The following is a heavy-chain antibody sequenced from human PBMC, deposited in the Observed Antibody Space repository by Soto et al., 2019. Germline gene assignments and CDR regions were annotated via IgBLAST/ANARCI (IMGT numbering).Heavy chain of an antibody. CDR3: AKDGKVDTAFDY. Sequence: QVQLVESGGGVVQPGRSLRLSCAASGFTFSSYGMHWVRQAPGKGLEWVAVISYDGSNKYYTDSVKGRFTISRDNSKNTLYLQMNSLRAEDTAVYYCAKDGKVDTAFDYWGQGTLVTVSS. CDR1: GFTFSSYG. V-gene: IGHV3-30*18. CDR2: ISYDGSNK. J-gene: IGHJ4*02. D-gene: IGHD5-18*01.